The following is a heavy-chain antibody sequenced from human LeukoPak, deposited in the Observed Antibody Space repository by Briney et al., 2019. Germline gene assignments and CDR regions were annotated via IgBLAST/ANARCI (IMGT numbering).Heavy chain of an antibody. V-gene: IGHV4-4*08. J-gene: IGHJ4*02. Sequence: PSETLSLTCTVSGGSINNYCWSWIRQPPGKGLEWIGFFDNSGSTNYNPSLKSRVTISVDTSKNQVSLKLNSVTAADTAVYYCARGLIQWPARIDYWGRGTLVTVSS. CDR2: FDNSGST. D-gene: IGHD6-19*01. CDR3: ARGLIQWPARIDY. CDR1: GGSINNYC.